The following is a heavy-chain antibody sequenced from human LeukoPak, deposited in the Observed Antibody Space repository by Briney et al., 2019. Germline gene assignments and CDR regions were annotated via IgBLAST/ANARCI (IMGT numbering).Heavy chain of an antibody. V-gene: IGHV1-2*02. Sequence: ASVKVSCKASGYTFTGYYMHWVRQAPGQGLEWMGWFNPNSGGTNYAQKFQGRVTMTRDTSISTAYMELSRPRSDDTAVYYCARERGYSGSFLDYWGQGTLVTVSS. CDR2: FNPNSGGT. CDR3: ARERGYSGSFLDY. J-gene: IGHJ4*02. CDR1: GYTFTGYY. D-gene: IGHD1-26*01.